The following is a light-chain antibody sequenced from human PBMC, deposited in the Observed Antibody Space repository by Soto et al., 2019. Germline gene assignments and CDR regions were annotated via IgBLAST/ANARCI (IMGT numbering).Light chain of an antibody. J-gene: IGKJ3*01. V-gene: IGKV1-33*01. Sequence: DIQMTQSPSSLSASVGDRVTITCQASQDISNYLNWYQQTPGKAPKLLTYDASDLETVVPSRFSGTGSGTDFTFTISNVQPEDTATYYCQQYDSLPFTFGPGTKVDIK. CDR2: DAS. CDR3: QQYDSLPFT. CDR1: QDISNY.